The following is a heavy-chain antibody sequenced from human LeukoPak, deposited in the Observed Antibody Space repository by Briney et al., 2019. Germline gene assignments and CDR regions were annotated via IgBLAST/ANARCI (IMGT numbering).Heavy chain of an antibody. D-gene: IGHD6-13*01. J-gene: IGHJ5*02. Sequence: SETLSLTCSVSGDSISSSSNYWSWIRQRPGKGLEWIGSIYYSGDTYYNPSLRSRVIISVDTSKNQFSLKLTSVTAADTAVYYCARSSAAEGPTRNWFSPWGQGTLVTVPS. V-gene: IGHV4-39*01. CDR3: ARSSAAEGPTRNWFSP. CDR2: IYYSGDT. CDR1: GDSISSSSNY.